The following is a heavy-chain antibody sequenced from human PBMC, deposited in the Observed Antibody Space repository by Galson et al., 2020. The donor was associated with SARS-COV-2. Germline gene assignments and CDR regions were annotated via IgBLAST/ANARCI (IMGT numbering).Heavy chain of an antibody. J-gene: IGHJ4*02. CDR2: ISSSSSYI. V-gene: IGHV3-21*01. CDR1: GFTFSSYS. CDR3: ARVKPGGSGSYYHIVIDY. Sequence: AGGSLRLSCAASGFTFSSYSMNWVRQAPGKGLEWVSSISSSSSYIYYADSVKGRFTISRDNAKNSLYLQMNSLRAEDTAVYYCARVKPGGSGSYYHIVIDYWGQGTLVTVSS. D-gene: IGHD3-10*01.